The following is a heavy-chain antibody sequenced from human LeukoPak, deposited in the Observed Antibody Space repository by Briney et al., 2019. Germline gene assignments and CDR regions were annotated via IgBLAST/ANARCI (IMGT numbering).Heavy chain of an antibody. D-gene: IGHD2-8*02. V-gene: IGHV4-59*01. CDR2: IYYTVTT. Sequence: SETLSLTCTVSSASIRNDYLSWIRQSPGKGLEWIGYIYYTVTTNYNPSLKSRVTISIDTSKNQFSLKLTSVTAADTAIYYCARPKTTRGFDSWGQGTLVTVSS. CDR3: ARPKTTRGFDS. CDR1: SASIRNDY. J-gene: IGHJ4*02.